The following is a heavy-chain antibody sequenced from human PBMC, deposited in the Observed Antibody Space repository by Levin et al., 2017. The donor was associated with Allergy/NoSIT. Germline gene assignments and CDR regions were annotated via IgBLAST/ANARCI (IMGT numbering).Heavy chain of an antibody. V-gene: IGHV4-39*01. CDR1: GGSISSSSYY. Sequence: PSETLSLTCTVSGGSISSSSYYWGWIRQPPGKGLEWIGSIYYSGSTYFNPSLKSRVTISVDTSKNQFSLKVSSVTAADTAVYYCARHIKSGRQVDYWGQGTLVTVSS. J-gene: IGHJ4*02. CDR2: IYYSGST. CDR3: ARHIKSGRQVDY. D-gene: IGHD1-26*01.